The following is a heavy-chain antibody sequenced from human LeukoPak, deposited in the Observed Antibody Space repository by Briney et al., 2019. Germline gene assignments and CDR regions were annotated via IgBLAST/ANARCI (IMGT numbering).Heavy chain of an antibody. Sequence: GGSLRLSCAASGFTFSSYSMNWVRQAPGKGLEWVSSIGSSSSYIYYADSVKGRFTISRDNSKNTLYLQMNSLRAEDTAVYYCACSGYLTHRVGTYDYWGQGTLVTVSS. CDR1: GFTFSSYS. J-gene: IGHJ4*02. V-gene: IGHV3-21*04. D-gene: IGHD3-22*01. CDR3: ACSGYLTHRVGTYDY. CDR2: IGSSSSYI.